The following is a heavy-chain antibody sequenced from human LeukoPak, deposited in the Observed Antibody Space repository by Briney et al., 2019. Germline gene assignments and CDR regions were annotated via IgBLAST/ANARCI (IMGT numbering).Heavy chain of an antibody. Sequence: GGSLRLSCAASGFTFSNDWMSWVRQAPGKGLEWLGRIKSKVDGETRDYAAPVKGRFIISRDDSKDTLYVQMDSLTTGDTAVYYCTTHLSGWYLNHWGQGTLVTVSS. V-gene: IGHV3-15*05. J-gene: IGHJ5*02. CDR1: GFTFSNDW. D-gene: IGHD6-19*01. CDR2: IKSKVDGETR. CDR3: TTHLSGWYLNH.